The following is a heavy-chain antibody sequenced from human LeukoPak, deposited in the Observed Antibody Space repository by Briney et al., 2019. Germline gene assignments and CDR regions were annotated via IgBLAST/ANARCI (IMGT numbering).Heavy chain of an antibody. D-gene: IGHD2-21*02. CDR2: ISYDGSNK. CDR1: EFTFSSYT. V-gene: IGHV3-30-3*01. J-gene: IGHJ4*02. CDR3: ARDWRAFCGGDCFGFFDY. Sequence: QAGGSLRLSCAASEFTFSSYTMHWVRQAPGKGLEWVALISYDGSNKYYADSVKGRFTISRDSSKNTLFLQTNSLRAEDTAMYYCARDWRAFCGGDCFGFFDYWGQGTLVTVSS.